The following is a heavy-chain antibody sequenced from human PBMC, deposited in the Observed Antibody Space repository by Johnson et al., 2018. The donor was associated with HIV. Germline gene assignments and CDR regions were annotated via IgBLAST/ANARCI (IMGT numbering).Heavy chain of an antibody. J-gene: IGHJ3*02. CDR1: GFTVTSHY. Sequence: VPLVESGGGLLQPGESLRLSCAASGFTVTSHYMSWVRQAPGMGLEWVSVIYTGGNTYYANSVQDRFTISRDISKNTLYLEMNIMRAEDTAVYYCARGRSGILILDDAFDIWGQGTMVTVSS. D-gene: IGHD1-14*01. CDR2: IYTGGNT. V-gene: IGHV3-66*01. CDR3: ARGRSGILILDDAFDI.